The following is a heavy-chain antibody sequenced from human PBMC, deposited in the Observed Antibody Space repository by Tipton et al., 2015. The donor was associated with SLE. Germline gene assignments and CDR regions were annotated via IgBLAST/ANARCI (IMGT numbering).Heavy chain of an antibody. CDR2: INTNTGNP. D-gene: IGHD4-11*01. CDR1: GYTFTSYA. Sequence: QVQLVQSGAEVKKPGASVKVSCKASGYTFTSYAMNWVRQAPGQGLEWMGWINTNTGNPTYAQGFTGRFVFSLDTSVSTAYLQISSLKAEDTAVYYCAKGNDYSSYYYYYGMDVWGQGTTVTVSS. J-gene: IGHJ6*02. CDR3: AKGNDYSSYYYYYGMDV. V-gene: IGHV7-4-1*02.